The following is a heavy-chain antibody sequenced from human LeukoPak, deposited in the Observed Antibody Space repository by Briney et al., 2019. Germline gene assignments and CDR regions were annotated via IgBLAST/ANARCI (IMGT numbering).Heavy chain of an antibody. CDR3: AQSARSSGWSLGH. D-gene: IGHD6-19*01. V-gene: IGHV3-23*01. CDR1: GFTFSSYA. Sequence: GGSLRLSCAASGFTFSSYAMSWVRQAPGKGLDWVSAISGSGGSTYYADSVKGRFTISRDNSKNTLYLQMNSMRAEDTAVYYCAQSARSSGWSLGHSGPRTLVTVSS. CDR2: ISGSGGST. J-gene: IGHJ4*02.